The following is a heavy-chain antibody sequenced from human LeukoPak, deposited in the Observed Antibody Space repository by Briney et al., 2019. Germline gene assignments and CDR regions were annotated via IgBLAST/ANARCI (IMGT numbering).Heavy chain of an antibody. CDR1: GGSFSGYY. V-gene: IGHV4-34*01. D-gene: IGHD3-22*01. CDR3: ARGPVKGLYYYDSSGYWQH. J-gene: IGHJ1*01. Sequence: SETLSLTCAVYGGSFSGYYWSWIRQPPGKGLEWIGEINHSGSTNYNPSLKSRVTISVDTSKNQFSLKLSSVTAADTAVYYCARGPVKGLYYYDSSGYWQHWGQGTLVTVSS. CDR2: INHSGST.